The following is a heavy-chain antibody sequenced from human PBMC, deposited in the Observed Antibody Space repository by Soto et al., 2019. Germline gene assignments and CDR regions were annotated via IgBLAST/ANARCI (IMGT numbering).Heavy chain of an antibody. CDR1: GFTFSSYG. Sequence: GGSLRLSCAASGFTFSSYGMHWVRQAPGKGLEWVAVISYDGSNKYYADSVKGRFTISRDNSKNTLYLQMNSLRAEDTAVYYCAMALRSGGSWPYFDYWGQGTLVTVSS. J-gene: IGHJ4*02. V-gene: IGHV3-30*03. CDR2: ISYDGSNK. D-gene: IGHD2-15*01. CDR3: AMALRSGGSWPYFDY.